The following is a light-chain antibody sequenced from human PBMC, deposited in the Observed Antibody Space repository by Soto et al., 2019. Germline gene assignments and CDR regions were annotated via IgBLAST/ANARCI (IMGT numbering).Light chain of an antibody. CDR2: AAS. CDR3: QQYHSYPYT. J-gene: IGKJ2*01. CDR1: QDITNY. V-gene: IGKV1-16*02. Sequence: DIQMTQSPSSLSASVGDRVTITCRASQDITNYLVWFQQKPGKAPKSLIYAASRLQNGVPSKFSGSGSGTDFTLTISSLQPEDFASYYCQQYHSYPYTFGQGTNLEIK.